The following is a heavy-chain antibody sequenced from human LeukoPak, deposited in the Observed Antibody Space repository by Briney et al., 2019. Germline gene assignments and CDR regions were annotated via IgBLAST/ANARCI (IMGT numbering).Heavy chain of an antibody. J-gene: IGHJ5*02. V-gene: IGHV3-7*01. CDR3: ARERGSGSYHPFDP. CDR1: GFTFSSYW. CDR2: IKQDGSEK. D-gene: IGHD3-10*01. Sequence: GGSLRLSCAASGFTFSSYWMSWVRQAPGKGLEWVANIKQDGSEKNYVDSVKGRFTISRDNAKNSLYLQMNSLRAEDTAVYYCARERGSGSYHPFDPWGQGTLATVSS.